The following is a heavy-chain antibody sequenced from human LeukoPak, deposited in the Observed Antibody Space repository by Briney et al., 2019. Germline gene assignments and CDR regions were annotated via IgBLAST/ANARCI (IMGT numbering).Heavy chain of an antibody. CDR2: ISYDGSNK. CDR1: GFTFSSYG. Sequence: GGSLRLSCAASGFTFSSYGMHWVRQAPGKGLEWVAVISYDGSNKYYADSVKGRFTISRDNSKNTLYLQMNSLRAEDTAVYYCAKEWGSGSYYPYYFDYWGQRTLVTVSS. CDR3: AKEWGSGSYYPYYFDY. J-gene: IGHJ4*02. D-gene: IGHD1-26*01. V-gene: IGHV3-30*18.